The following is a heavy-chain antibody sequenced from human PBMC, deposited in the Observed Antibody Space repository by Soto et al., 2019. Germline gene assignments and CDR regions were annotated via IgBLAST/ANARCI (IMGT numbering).Heavy chain of an antibody. J-gene: IGHJ4*02. Sequence: QVQLVQSGAEVKKPGASVKVSCKASGYTFTSFGISWVRQAPGQRLEWMGWTSTYNGNTNYAQKHKGRVTMTTDTPTSTVCVELRSLSFDSKDVYYCARRAPSYGDNGGGWGQGTLVTVSS. CDR1: GYTFTSFG. V-gene: IGHV1-18*01. CDR3: ARRAPSYGDNGGG. D-gene: IGHD4-17*01. CDR2: TSTYNGNT.